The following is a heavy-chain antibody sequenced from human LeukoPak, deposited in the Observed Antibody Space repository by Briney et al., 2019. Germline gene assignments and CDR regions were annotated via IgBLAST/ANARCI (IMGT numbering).Heavy chain of an antibody. CDR3: PTAPCVSGAAVAGFEY. J-gene: IGHJ4*02. Sequence: SETLSLTCSVYGGSCIGYYWSGIRQPPGKGLEWIGEINHSGSTNYNPSLKSRVTISVDTSKNQFSPKLSSLPAAGTAVYLCPTAPCVSGAAVAGFEYWGQGTLVTVSS. V-gene: IGHV4-34*01. CDR1: GGSCIGYY. CDR2: INHSGST. D-gene: IGHD6-19*01.